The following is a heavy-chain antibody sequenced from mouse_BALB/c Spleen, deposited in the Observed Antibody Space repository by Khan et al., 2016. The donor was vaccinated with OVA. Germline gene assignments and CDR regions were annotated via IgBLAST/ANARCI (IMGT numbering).Heavy chain of an antibody. J-gene: IGHJ1*01. CDR2: VNSGSTYT. V-gene: IGHV5-6-4*01. CDR1: GFTFSTYT. D-gene: IGHD2-1*01. Sequence: EVELVESGGGLVKPGGSLKLSCAASGFTFSTYTMSWVRQAPEKRLEWVATVNSGSTYTYYPDSVKGRFTISRDNAKNTLYLQMSSLKSEDTAWYYCTRDCNYAHWYFDVWGAGTTVTVSS. CDR3: TRDCNYAHWYFDV.